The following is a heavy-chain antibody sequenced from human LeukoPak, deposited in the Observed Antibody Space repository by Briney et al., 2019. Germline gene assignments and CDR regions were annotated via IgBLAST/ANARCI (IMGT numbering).Heavy chain of an antibody. CDR3: ARDSGDFDY. CDR2: ISYSGST. Sequence: SETLSLTCTVSGVSVTSGRNHWNWIRQPPGKGLEWIGYISYSGSTNYNPSLKSRVTISIDTSKNQFSLKLSSVTAADTAVYYCARDSGDFDYWGQGTLVTVSS. J-gene: IGHJ4*02. CDR1: GVSVTSGRNH. V-gene: IGHV4-61*01.